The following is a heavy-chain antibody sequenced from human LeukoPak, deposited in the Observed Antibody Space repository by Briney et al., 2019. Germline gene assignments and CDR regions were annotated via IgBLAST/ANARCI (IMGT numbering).Heavy chain of an antibody. J-gene: IGHJ4*02. D-gene: IGHD5-18*01. V-gene: IGHV4-34*01. CDR2: INHSGST. Sequence: SETLSLTCAVYGGSFSGYYWSWIRQPPGKGLEWIGEINHSGSTNYNPSLTSRVTISVDTSKNQFSLKLSSVTAADTAVYYCARGPGGYSYGYWNWGQGTLVTVSS. CDR1: GGSFSGYY. CDR3: ARGPGGYSYGYWN.